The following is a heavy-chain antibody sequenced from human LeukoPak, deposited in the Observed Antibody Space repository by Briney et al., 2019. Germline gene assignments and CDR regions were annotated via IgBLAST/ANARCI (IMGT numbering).Heavy chain of an antibody. CDR1: GFTVSSYA. CDR3: AKCWRVVSGNWYLSFDS. Sequence: PGGSLRLSCAASGFTVSSYAMSWVRQTPGKGLEWVSSISDRGDETYYADSVRGRFTISRDNSKNTLYLQMKSLGGDDTALYYCAKCWRVVSGNWYLSFDSWGQGTLVTVSS. V-gene: IGHV3-23*01. CDR2: ISDRGDET. D-gene: IGHD6-13*01. J-gene: IGHJ4*02.